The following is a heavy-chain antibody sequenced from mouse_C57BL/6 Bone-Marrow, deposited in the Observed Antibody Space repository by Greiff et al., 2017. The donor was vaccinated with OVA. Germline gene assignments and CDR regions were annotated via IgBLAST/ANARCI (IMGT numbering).Heavy chain of an antibody. Sequence: QVQLQQSGAELVRPGTSVKMSCKASGYTFTNYWIGWAKQRPGHGLEWIGDIYPGGGYTNYNEKFKGKATLTADKSSSTAYMQFSSLTSEDSAIYYCARWKDYYGSSYAMDYWGQGTSVTVSS. CDR1: GYTFTNYW. CDR2: IYPGGGYT. CDR3: ARWKDYYGSSYAMDY. J-gene: IGHJ4*01. V-gene: IGHV1-63*01. D-gene: IGHD1-1*01.